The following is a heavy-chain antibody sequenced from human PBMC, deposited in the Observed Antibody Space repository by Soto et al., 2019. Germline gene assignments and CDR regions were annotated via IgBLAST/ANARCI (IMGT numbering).Heavy chain of an antibody. CDR1: GFRFDNYA. J-gene: IGHJ4*01. CDR3: ANDSSRDCFSPRPSRTRDCYTLDT. V-gene: IGHV3-23*01. Sequence: GGSLRLSCEAAGFRFDNYAMSWVRQAPGKGLEWVSASSGGSPKEFYAESVKGRFTISRDNSKNTRFPEMNSLRADDAALYYCANDSSRDCFSPRPSRTRDCYTLDTWGQGTQVTVSS. CDR2: SSGGSPKE. D-gene: IGHD2-21*02.